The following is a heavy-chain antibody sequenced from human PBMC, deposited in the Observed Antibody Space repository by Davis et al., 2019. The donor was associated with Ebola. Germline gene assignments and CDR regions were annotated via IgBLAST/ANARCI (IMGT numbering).Heavy chain of an antibody. V-gene: IGHV1-8*02. J-gene: IGHJ6*02. Sequence: ASVKVSCKASGYTFTSYDINWVRQATGQGLEWMGWMNPNSGNTGYAQKFQGRVTMTRDTSISTAYMELSRLRSDDTVVYYCARDRRELDYGMDVWGQGTTVTVSS. CDR1: GYTFTSYD. D-gene: IGHD1-1*01. CDR2: MNPNSGNT. CDR3: ARDRRELDYGMDV.